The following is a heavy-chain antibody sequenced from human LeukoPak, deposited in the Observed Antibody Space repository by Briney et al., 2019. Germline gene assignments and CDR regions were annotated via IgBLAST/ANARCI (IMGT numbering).Heavy chain of an antibody. V-gene: IGHV3-15*01. Sequence: GGSLRLSCVASGFTFSDAWMSWVRPAPGKGLEWVGRIKSKIDGVTIDYGAPVKGRFTISRDDSRNTLYLQMNSLKTEDTAVYYCTTRRQDGCWGQGTLVTVS. CDR2: IKSKIDGVTI. J-gene: IGHJ4*02. CDR3: TTRRQDGC. D-gene: IGHD6-25*01. CDR1: GFTFSDAW.